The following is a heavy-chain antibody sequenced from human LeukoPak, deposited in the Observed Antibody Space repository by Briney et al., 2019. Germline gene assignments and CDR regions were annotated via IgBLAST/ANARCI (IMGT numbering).Heavy chain of an antibody. Sequence: GGSLRLSCAASGFTFSSYAMSWVRQAPGKGLEWVSAISGRIGSTYYADSVKGRFTISRDNSKNTLYLEMNSLRAEDTALYYCAKDVRSWWLQAFDLWGRGTLVTVSS. CDR3: AKDVRSWWLQAFDL. J-gene: IGHJ2*01. V-gene: IGHV3-23*01. CDR1: GFTFSSYA. CDR2: ISGRIGST. D-gene: IGHD5-12*01.